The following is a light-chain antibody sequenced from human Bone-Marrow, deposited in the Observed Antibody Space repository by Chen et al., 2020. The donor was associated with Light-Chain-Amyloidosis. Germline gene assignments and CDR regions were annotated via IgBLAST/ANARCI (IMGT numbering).Light chain of an antibody. CDR1: SSDVGVDNH. J-gene: IGLJ1*01. V-gene: IGLV2-14*01. Sequence: QSALPQPASVSGSPGQSITITCTGTSSDVGVDNHVSWYQQHPDKAPKLMIYEVTNRPSWVPDRFSGSKSDNTASLTISGLQTEDEADYFCSSYTITNTLVFGSGTRVTVL. CDR2: EVT. CDR3: SSYTITNTLV.